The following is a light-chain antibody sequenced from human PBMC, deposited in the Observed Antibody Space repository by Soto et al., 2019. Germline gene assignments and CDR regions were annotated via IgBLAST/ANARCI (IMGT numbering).Light chain of an antibody. CDR1: QSVSRDY. CDR3: QQYGSSPQRT. V-gene: IGKV3-20*01. Sequence: EIEMTQSPSTGSLSPVERASLYCRASQSVSRDYLAWYQQKPGQAPRLLIYGASSRATGIPDRFSGSGSGTDFTLTISRLEPEDFAVYYCQQYGSSPQRTFGQGTKVDIK. CDR2: GAS. J-gene: IGKJ1*01.